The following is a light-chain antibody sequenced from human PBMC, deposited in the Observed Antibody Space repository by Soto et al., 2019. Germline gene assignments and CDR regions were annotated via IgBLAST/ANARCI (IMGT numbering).Light chain of an antibody. J-gene: IGKJ1*01. V-gene: IGKV1-39*01. CDR3: QQSYSTPWT. CDR1: QGIRND. Sequence: DIQITHPPSPFSASXERRITTTXRASQGIRNDLGWYQQKPGKAPKLLIYAASSLQSGVPSKFSGSASGTDFTLTISSLQPEDFATYYCQQSYSTPWTFGQGTKVDI. CDR2: AAS.